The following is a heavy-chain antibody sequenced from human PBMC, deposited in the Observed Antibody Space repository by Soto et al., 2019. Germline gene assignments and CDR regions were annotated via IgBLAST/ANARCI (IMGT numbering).Heavy chain of an antibody. J-gene: IGHJ4*02. CDR2: IYSSGST. Sequence: SETLSHTCTVSGGSISSSSYYWGWILQPPGKGLEWIGSIYSSGSTYYNPSLKSRVTISVDTSKNQFSLKLSSVTAADTAVYYCARHALLWFGELFGPSPQLDYWGQGTLVTVS. CDR3: ARHALLWFGELFGPSPQLDY. V-gene: IGHV4-39*01. D-gene: IGHD3-10*01. CDR1: GGSISSSSYY.